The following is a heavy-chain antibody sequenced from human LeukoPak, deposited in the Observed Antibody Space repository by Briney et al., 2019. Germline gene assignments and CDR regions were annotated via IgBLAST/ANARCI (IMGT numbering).Heavy chain of an antibody. CDR2: IWYDGSKK. CDR3: ARLTGEALDY. J-gene: IGHJ4*02. Sequence: GGSLRLSCAASGFTFSSHGMHWVRQAPGKGLEWVAVIWYDGSKKYYADSVTGRFSISRDNSKNALSLQMNSLRAEDTAVYYCARLTGEALDYWGQGTLVTVSS. D-gene: IGHD1-20*01. CDR1: GFTFSSHG. V-gene: IGHV3-33*01.